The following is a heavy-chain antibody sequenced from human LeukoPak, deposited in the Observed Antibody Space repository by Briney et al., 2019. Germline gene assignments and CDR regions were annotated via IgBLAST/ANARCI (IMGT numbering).Heavy chain of an antibody. J-gene: IGHJ4*02. CDR2: ISAYNGNT. V-gene: IGHV1-18*01. D-gene: IGHD3-10*01. CDR1: GYTFTSYG. CDR3: ARDQRSYGSGSYYGIDY. Sequence: ASVKVSCKASGYTFTSYGISWVRQAPGQGLEWMGWISAYNGNTNYAQKLQGRVTMTTDTSTSTAYMELRSLRSDDTAVYYCARDQRSYGSGSYYGIDYRGQGTLVTVSS.